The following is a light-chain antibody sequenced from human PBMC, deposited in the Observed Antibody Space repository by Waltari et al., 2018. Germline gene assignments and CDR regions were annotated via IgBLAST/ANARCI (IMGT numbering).Light chain of an antibody. V-gene: IGKV1-13*02. CDR2: DAS. CDR1: QGIRSG. CDR3: QQCLTYPQA. J-gene: IGKJ5*01. Sequence: AIQLTQSPSSLSASIGGRVTISCRASQGIRSGLAWYQQKPGQPPKPLIYDASTLDSGVPSRFSGSGSGTDFTLTISSLQPEDFATYYCQQCLTYPQAFGQGTRLEIK.